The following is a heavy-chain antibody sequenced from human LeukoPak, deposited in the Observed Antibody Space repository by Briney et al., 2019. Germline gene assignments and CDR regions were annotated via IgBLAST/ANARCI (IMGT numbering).Heavy chain of an antibody. CDR1: GGSISSYY. V-gene: IGHV4-59*01. J-gene: IGHJ5*02. CDR2: ISYSAIT. CDR3: ARGVNWIDP. Sequence: SETLSLTCTVSGGSISSYYWSWIRQPPGKGLEWIGYISYSAITNYNPALKSRVTISIDTSKNQFSLKLSSVTAADTAVYYCARGVNWIDPWGQGTLVTISS. D-gene: IGHD6-13*01.